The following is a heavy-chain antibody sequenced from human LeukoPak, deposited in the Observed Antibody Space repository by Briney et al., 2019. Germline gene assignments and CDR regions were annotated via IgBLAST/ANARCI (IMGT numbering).Heavy chain of an antibody. CDR2: IYYSGST. D-gene: IGHD5-12*01. V-gene: IGHV4-59*01. CDR3: ARAVGEWLRLGGYYMDV. J-gene: IGHJ6*03. CDR1: GGSISSYY. Sequence: PSETLSLTCTVSGGSISSYYWSWLRQPPGKGLEWIGYIYYSGSTNYNPSLKSRVTISVDTSKNQFSLKLSSVTAADTAVYYCARAVGEWLRLGGYYMDVWGKGTTVTVSS.